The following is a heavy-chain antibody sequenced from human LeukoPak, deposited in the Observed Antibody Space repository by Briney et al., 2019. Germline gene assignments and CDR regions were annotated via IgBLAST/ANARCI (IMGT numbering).Heavy chain of an antibody. CDR2: IRSDGST. J-gene: IGHJ3*02. D-gene: IGHD3-22*01. CDR1: GFIVSCKY. CDR3: AREGSFDSSGYNDALDI. V-gene: IGHV3-53*01. Sequence: GSLRLSCAASGFIVSCKYMSWVRQAPGKGLEWVSVIRSDGSTSYADSVKGRFTISRDNSKNTLYLQMNSLRAEDTAVYYCAREGSFDSSGYNDALDIWGQGTMVTVSA.